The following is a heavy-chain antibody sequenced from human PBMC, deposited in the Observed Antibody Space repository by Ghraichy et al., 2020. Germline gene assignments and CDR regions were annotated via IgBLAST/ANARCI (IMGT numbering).Heavy chain of an antibody. V-gene: IGHV4-39*01. CDR2: IFNSGST. CDR3: ARMRRYLYYFDY. D-gene: IGHD2-2*02. CDR1: GGSINNSSSY. Sequence: SETLSLTCTVSGGSINNSSSYWGWIRQPPGKGLEWIANIFNSGSTYYNPSLKSRLTISIDTSKNQFSLKLSSVTAADTAVYYCARMRRYLYYFDYWGQGTLVTVSS. J-gene: IGHJ4*02.